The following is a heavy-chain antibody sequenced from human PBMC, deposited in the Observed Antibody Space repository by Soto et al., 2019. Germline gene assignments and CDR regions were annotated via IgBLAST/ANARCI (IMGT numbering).Heavy chain of an antibody. CDR2: ISAYNGNT. D-gene: IGHD2-15*01. CDR3: ARVEFSGDIVVVVAATNSWFDP. Sequence: VASVKVSCKASGYTFTSYGISWVRQAPGQGLEWMGWISAYNGNTNYAQKLQGRVTMTTDTSTSTAYMELRSLRSDDTAVYYCARVEFSGDIVVVVAATNSWFDPWGQGTLVTVSS. J-gene: IGHJ5*02. CDR1: GYTFTSYG. V-gene: IGHV1-18*01.